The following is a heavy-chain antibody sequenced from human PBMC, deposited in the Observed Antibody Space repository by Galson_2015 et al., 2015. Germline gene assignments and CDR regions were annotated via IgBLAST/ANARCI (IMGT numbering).Heavy chain of an antibody. D-gene: IGHD6-13*01. V-gene: IGHV4-31*03. CDR3: ARGSWYVNEGAFDI. CDR1: GGSISSGGYY. J-gene: IGHJ3*02. Sequence: TLSLTCTVSGGSISSGGYYWSWIRQHPGKGLEWIGYIYYSGSTYYNPSLKSRVTISVDTSKNQFSLKLSSVTAADTAVYYCARGSWYVNEGAFDIWGQGTMVTVSS. CDR2: IYYSGST.